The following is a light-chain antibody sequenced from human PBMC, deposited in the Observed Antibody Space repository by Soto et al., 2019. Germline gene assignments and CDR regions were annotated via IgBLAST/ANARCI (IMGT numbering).Light chain of an antibody. J-gene: IGKJ1*01. CDR1: QSVSIL. CDR2: GAT. V-gene: IGKV3-15*01. Sequence: TRERATLSFRASQSVSILLAWYQQKPGQAPRLLIHGATTRATGIPARFSGYGSGTEFTRALCSLQAEDCALDCCQVSHFRPGSFAEGTKVDIK. CDR3: QVSHFRPGS.